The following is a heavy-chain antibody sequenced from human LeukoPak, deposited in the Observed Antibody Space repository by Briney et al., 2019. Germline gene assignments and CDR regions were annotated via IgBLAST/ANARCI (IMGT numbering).Heavy chain of an antibody. CDR3: AREVGYSSSYYGRFDP. Sequence: ASVKVSCKASGYTFTGYYMHWVRQAPGQGLEWMGRVNPNNGVPNYAQKCQGRVTMTRDTAISTAYMELSSLRYGDTAVYFCAREVGYSSSYYGRFDPWGQGTLVTVSS. CDR1: GYTFTGYY. J-gene: IGHJ5*02. V-gene: IGHV1-2*06. CDR2: VNPNNGVP. D-gene: IGHD6-13*01.